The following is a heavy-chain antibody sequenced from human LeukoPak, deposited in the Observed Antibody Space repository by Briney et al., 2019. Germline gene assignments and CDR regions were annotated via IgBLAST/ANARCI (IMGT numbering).Heavy chain of an antibody. Sequence: GGSLRLSRAASGFTFSSYDMNWVRQAPGKGLEWVSAISGSGTYIYYAESVKGRFTISRDNAKNSLYLQMDSLRVEDTAVYYCARFVGPATKHYFDYWGQGILVTVSS. D-gene: IGHD1-26*01. J-gene: IGHJ4*02. CDR1: GFTFSSYD. CDR3: ARFVGPATKHYFDY. V-gene: IGHV3-21*06. CDR2: ISGSGTYI.